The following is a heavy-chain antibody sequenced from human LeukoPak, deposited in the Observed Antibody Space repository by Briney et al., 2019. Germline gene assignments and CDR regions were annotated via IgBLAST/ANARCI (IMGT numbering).Heavy chain of an antibody. CDR3: ARQAHRKTGSDYGSGVDY. CDR2: MNPNSGNT. CDR1: GYTFTSYD. D-gene: IGHD3-10*01. V-gene: IGHV1-8*03. Sequence: GASVKVSCKASGYTFTSYDINWVRQATGQGLEWMGWMNPNSGNTGYAQKFQGRVTITRNTSISTAYMELSSLRPEDTAVYYCARQAHRKTGSDYGSGVDYWGQGTLVTVSS. J-gene: IGHJ4*02.